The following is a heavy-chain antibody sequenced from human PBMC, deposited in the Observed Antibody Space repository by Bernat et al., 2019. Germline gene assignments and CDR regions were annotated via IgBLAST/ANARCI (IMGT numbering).Heavy chain of an antibody. CDR3: AGDGGGDSSSWYKPGNWFDP. Sequence: QVQLVQSGAEVKKPGSSVKVSCKASGGTFSSYAISWVRQAPGQGLDWMGGIIPIFGTANYAQKFQGRVTITADESTSTAYMELSSLRSEDTAVYYCAGDGGGDSSSWYKPGNWFDPWGQGTLVTVSS. V-gene: IGHV1-69*01. D-gene: IGHD6-13*01. CDR1: GGTFSSYA. J-gene: IGHJ5*02. CDR2: IIPIFGTA.